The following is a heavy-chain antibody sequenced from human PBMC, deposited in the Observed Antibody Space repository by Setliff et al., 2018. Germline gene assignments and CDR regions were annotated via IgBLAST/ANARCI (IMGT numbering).Heavy chain of an antibody. CDR2: INQDGSEK. CDR1: GFTISKYW. V-gene: IGHV3-7*01. Sequence: GGSLRLSCVGSGFTISKYWMAWVRQAPGKGLEWVANINQDGSEKFFVDSVKGRFTISRDNATNSLYLQMNSLRAEDTAVYYCARGNFYYFDRTGRGPNWFDPWGQGTLVTVSS. D-gene: IGHD3-22*01. CDR3: ARGNFYYFDRTGRGPNWFDP. J-gene: IGHJ5*02.